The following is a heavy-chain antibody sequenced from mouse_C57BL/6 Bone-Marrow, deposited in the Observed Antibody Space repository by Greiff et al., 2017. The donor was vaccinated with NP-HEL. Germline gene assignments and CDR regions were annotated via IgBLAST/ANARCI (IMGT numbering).Heavy chain of an antibody. J-gene: IGHJ4*01. Sequence: VQLQQSGPELVKPGASVKISCKASGYTFTDYYMNWVKQSHGKSLEWIGDINPNNGGTSYNQKFKGKATLTVDKSSSTAYMELRSLTSEDSAVYYCAKSHYDIAMDYWGQGTSVTVSS. CDR3: AKSHYDIAMDY. CDR2: INPNNGGT. V-gene: IGHV1-26*01. D-gene: IGHD1-1*01. CDR1: GYTFTDYY.